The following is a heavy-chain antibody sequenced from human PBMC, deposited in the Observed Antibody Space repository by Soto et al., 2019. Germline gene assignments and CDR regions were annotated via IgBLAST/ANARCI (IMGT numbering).Heavy chain of an antibody. Sequence: SLKISCKGSGYSFTSYWIGWVRQMPGKGLEWMGIIYPGDSDTRYSPSFQGQVTISADKSISTAYLQWSSLKASDTAMYYCARSSIAAREGFYFDYWGQGTLVTVSS. J-gene: IGHJ4*02. CDR3: ARSSIAAREGFYFDY. CDR2: IYPGDSDT. CDR1: GYSFTSYW. V-gene: IGHV5-51*01. D-gene: IGHD6-6*01.